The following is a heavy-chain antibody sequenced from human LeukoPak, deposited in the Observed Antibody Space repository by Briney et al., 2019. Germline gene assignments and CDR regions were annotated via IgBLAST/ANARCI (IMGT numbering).Heavy chain of an antibody. CDR2: ISYDGSNK. D-gene: IGHD5-12*01. CDR1: GFTFSSYG. CDR3: AKDTRYDYYFDY. Sequence: GGSLRLSCAASGFTFSSYGMYWVRQAPGKGPEWVAVISYDGSNKYYADSVKGRFTISRDNSKNTLYLQMNSLRAEDTAVYYCAKDTRYDYYFDYWGQGTLVTVSS. V-gene: IGHV3-30*18. J-gene: IGHJ4*02.